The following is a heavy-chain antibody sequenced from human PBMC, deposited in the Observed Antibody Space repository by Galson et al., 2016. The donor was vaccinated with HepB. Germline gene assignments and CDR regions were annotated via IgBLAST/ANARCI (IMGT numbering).Heavy chain of an antibody. CDR2: ISNDGSDK. Sequence: SLRLSCAASGFTFSSYTMHWVRQAPGKGLEWVAVISNDGSDKFFADSVKGRFTISRDNSKNTLSLQMNSLRPEDTAVYYCARGAMVRGVLHNWGQGTLVTVSS. V-gene: IGHV3-30*04. CDR1: GFTFSSYT. D-gene: IGHD3-10*01. J-gene: IGHJ4*02. CDR3: ARGAMVRGVLHN.